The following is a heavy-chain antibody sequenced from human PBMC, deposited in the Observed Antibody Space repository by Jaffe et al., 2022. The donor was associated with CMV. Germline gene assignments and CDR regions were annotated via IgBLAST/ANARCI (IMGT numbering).Heavy chain of an antibody. J-gene: IGHJ6*03. CDR1: GFTFSSYS. CDR3: ARDPSPQDIAMVTYYMDV. Sequence: EVHLVESGGGLVKPGGSLRLSCAASGFTFSSYSMNWVRQAPGKGLEWVSSISSSSSYTYTANSVKGRFTISRDNAQNSLYLQMESLRAEDTAVYYCARDPSPQDIAMVTYYMDVWGKGTTVTVSS. V-gene: IGHV3-21*01. CDR2: ISSSSSYT. D-gene: IGHD5-18*01.